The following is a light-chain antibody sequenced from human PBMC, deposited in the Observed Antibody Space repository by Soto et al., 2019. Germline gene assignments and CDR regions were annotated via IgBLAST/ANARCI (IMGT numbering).Light chain of an antibody. V-gene: IGLV2-23*01. CDR1: SSDFGSHNL. Sequence: ALTQPASVSGSPGQSITISCTGTSSDFGSHNLVSWYQQHPGKAPKLMIYEASKRPSGFSDRFSGSKSGNTASLTISGLQAEDEADYYCCSYAGSSTSPYVFGTGTKVTVL. CDR3: CSYAGSSTSPYV. J-gene: IGLJ1*01. CDR2: EAS.